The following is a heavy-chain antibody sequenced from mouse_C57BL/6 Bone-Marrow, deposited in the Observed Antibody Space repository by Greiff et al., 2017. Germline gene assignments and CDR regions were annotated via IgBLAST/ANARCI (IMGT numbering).Heavy chain of an antibody. Sequence: EVQVVESGGGLVKPGGSLKLSCAASGFTFSDYGMHWVRQAPGKGLEWVAYISSGSSTIYYADTVKGRFTISRDNAKNTLFLQMTRLRSEDTAMYYCARRSGITTVYWDVDVWGTGATVTVSS. V-gene: IGHV5-17*01. D-gene: IGHD2-4*01. CDR2: ISSGSSTI. J-gene: IGHJ1*03. CDR3: ARRSGITTVYWDVDV. CDR1: GFTFSDYG.